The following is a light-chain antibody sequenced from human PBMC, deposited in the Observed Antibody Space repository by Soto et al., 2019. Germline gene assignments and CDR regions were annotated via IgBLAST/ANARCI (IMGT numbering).Light chain of an antibody. V-gene: IGLV2-8*01. CDR2: EVS. Sequence: CTGTSSDVGGYNYVSWYQHHPGKAPKLMIYEVSKRPSGVPDRFSGSKSGNTASLTVSGLQAEDEADYYCSSYAGSNNYVFGSGTKVTVL. CDR3: SSYAGSNNYV. J-gene: IGLJ1*01. CDR1: SSDVGGYNY.